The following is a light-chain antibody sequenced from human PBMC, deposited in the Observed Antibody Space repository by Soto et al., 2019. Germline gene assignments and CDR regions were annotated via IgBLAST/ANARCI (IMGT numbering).Light chain of an antibody. Sequence: QSALTQPPSVSGSPGQSVAISCTGTSSDVGSYNRVSWYQQPPGTAPKLMIYDVNNRPSGVPDRFSGSKSGNTAFLTISGLQAEDEADYYCSSYTISSTYVFGTGTKLTVL. CDR3: SSYTISSTYV. J-gene: IGLJ1*01. CDR2: DVN. CDR1: SSDVGSYNR. V-gene: IGLV2-18*02.